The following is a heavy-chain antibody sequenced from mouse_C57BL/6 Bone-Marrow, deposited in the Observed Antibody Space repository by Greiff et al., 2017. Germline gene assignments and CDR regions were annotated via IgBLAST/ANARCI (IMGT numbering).Heavy chain of an antibody. V-gene: IGHV5-15*01. CDR2: ISNLAYSI. CDR3: ARHGYYDYDDYYAMDY. J-gene: IGHJ4*01. CDR1: GFTFSDYG. D-gene: IGHD2-4*01. Sequence: EVQRVESGGGLVQPGGSLKLSCAASGFTFSDYGMAWVRQAPRKGPEWVAFISNLAYSIYYADTVTGRFTISRANAKNTLYLEMSSLRSEDTAMYYCARHGYYDYDDYYAMDYWGQGTSVTVSS.